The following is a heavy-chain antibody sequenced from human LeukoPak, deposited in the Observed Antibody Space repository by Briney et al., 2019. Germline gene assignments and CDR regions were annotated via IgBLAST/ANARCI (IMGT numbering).Heavy chain of an antibody. J-gene: IGHJ5*02. CDR1: GGSTSSGGYS. V-gene: IGHV4-30-2*01. CDR2: IYHSGST. CDR3: ARDQTTGVYNWFDP. Sequence: SQTLSLTCAVSGGSTSSGGYSWSWIRQPPGKGLEWIGYIYHSGSTYYNPSLKSRVTISVDRSKNQFSLKLSSVTAADTAVYYCARDQTTGVYNWFDPWGQGTLVTVSS. D-gene: IGHD4-17*01.